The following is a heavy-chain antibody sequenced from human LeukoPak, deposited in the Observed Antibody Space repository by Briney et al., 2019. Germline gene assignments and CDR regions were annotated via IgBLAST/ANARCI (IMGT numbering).Heavy chain of an antibody. Sequence: SETLSLTCAVYGGTFSGYYWSWIRQPAGKGLEWIGSIYFSGSTHYNPSLKSRVTISVDTSNNHFSLNLRSVTAADTAVYYCARHTYSGSYRDPGNFDYWGQGPLVTVSS. D-gene: IGHD1-26*01. CDR1: GGTFSGYY. CDR3: ARHTYSGSYRDPGNFDY. V-gene: IGHV4-59*05. J-gene: IGHJ4*02. CDR2: IYFSGST.